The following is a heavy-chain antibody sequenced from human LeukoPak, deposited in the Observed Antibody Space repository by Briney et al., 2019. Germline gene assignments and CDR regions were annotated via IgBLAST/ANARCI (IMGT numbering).Heavy chain of an antibody. CDR1: GYTLTELS. CDR3: ARDEIAVAGDFDY. Sequence: ASVKVSCKVSGYTLTELSMHWVRQAPGKGLEWMGGFDPEDGETIYAQKFQGRVTMTGDTSTDTAYMELSSLRSEDTAVYYCARDEIAVAGDFDYWGQGTLVTVSS. J-gene: IGHJ4*02. D-gene: IGHD6-19*01. V-gene: IGHV1-24*01. CDR2: FDPEDGET.